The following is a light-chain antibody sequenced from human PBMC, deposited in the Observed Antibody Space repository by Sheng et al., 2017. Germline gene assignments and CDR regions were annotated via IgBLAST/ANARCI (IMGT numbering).Light chain of an antibody. CDR2: DVS. J-gene: IGLJ3*02. V-gene: IGLV2-14*03. Sequence: QSALTQPASVSGSPGQSITISCTGTSSDVGGYNYVCWYQQHPGKAPKLMIYDVSNRPSGVSNRFSGSKSGNTASLTISGLQADDEADYYCSSYTSSSTFVLFGGGTKLTVL. CDR1: SSDVGGYNY. CDR3: SSYTSSSTFVL.